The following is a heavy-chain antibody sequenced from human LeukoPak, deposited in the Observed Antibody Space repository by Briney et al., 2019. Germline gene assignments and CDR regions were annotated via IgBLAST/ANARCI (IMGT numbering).Heavy chain of an antibody. V-gene: IGHV3-21*01. J-gene: IGHJ4*02. CDR2: ISISSTYI. D-gene: IGHD2-15*01. CDR1: GFTFSSYA. CDR3: ARDDCSGGSCYFDY. Sequence: GGSLRLSCAASGFTFSSYAMKWVRQAPGKGLEWVSSISISSTYIYYGDSVKGRFTISRDNAKNSLYLQMNSLRAEDTAVYYCARDDCSGGSCYFDYWGQGTLVTVSS.